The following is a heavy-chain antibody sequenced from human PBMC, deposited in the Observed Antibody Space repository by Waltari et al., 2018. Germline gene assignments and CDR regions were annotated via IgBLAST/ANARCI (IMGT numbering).Heavy chain of an antibody. CDR2: MNPNSGNT. J-gene: IGHJ5*02. CDR3: ARHIYDFWSGYPYVNWFDP. Sequence: QVQLVQSGAEVKKPGASVKVSCKASGYTFTSYDINWVRQATGQGIEWMGWMNPNSGNTGYAQKVQGRVTMTRNTSISTAYMELSSLRSDDTAVYYCARHIYDFWSGYPYVNWFDPWGQGTLVTVSS. D-gene: IGHD3-3*01. V-gene: IGHV1-8*01. CDR1: GYTFTSYD.